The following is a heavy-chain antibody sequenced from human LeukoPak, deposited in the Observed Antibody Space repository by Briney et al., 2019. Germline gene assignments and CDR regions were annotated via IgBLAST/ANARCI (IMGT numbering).Heavy chain of an antibody. D-gene: IGHD6-13*01. CDR2: ISYDGSNK. J-gene: IGHJ4*02. V-gene: IGHV3-30-3*01. CDR1: GFSFSSYA. CDR3: ARGRIAATGTGAYYFAY. Sequence: GRSLRLSCAASGFSFSSYAKHWVRRAPGKGLEWVAIISYDGSNKYYADSVKGRFTISRDNSKNTLSLQMNSLRAEDTTVYYCARGRIAATGTGAYYFAYWGQGTLVTVSS.